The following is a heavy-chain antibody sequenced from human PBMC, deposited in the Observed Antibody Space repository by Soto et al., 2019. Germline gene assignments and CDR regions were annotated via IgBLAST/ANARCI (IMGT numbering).Heavy chain of an antibody. Sequence: PSETLSLTCAVYGGSFSGYYWSWIRQPPGKGLEWIGEINYSGSTNYNPSLKSRVTISVDTSKNQFSLKLSSVTAADTAVYYCARARYSSPRYYYYMDVWGKGTTVTVSS. V-gene: IGHV4-34*01. CDR3: ARARYSSPRYYYYMDV. CDR1: GGSFSGYY. J-gene: IGHJ6*03. D-gene: IGHD6-13*01. CDR2: INYSGST.